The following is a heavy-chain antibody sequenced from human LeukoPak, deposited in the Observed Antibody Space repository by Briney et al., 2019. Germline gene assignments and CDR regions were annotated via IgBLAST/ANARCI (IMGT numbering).Heavy chain of an antibody. Sequence: GASVKVSCKASGYTFTGYYMHWVLQAPGQGLEWMGRINPNSGGTNYAQKFQGRVTMTRDTSISTAYMELSRLRSDDTAVYYCARGSPRIAVAGSDYWGQGTLVTVSS. CDR2: INPNSGGT. CDR3: ARGSPRIAVAGSDY. CDR1: GYTFTGYY. J-gene: IGHJ4*02. D-gene: IGHD6-19*01. V-gene: IGHV1-2*06.